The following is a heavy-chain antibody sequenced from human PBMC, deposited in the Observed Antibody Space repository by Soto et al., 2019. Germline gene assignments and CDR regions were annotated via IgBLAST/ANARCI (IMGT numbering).Heavy chain of an antibody. D-gene: IGHD1-26*01. CDR1: GFSSSSYE. Sequence: EAQLVESGGDLVQPGGSLRLSCAGSGFSSSSYEMNWVRQAPGKGLEWVSYISSSGSDTYYADSVKARFTISRDNAQNSLYLQMTRLRAEDTAIYYCASLSGSYGFDPWGQGTLVTVSS. J-gene: IGHJ5*02. V-gene: IGHV3-48*03. CDR2: ISSSGSDT. CDR3: ASLSGSYGFDP.